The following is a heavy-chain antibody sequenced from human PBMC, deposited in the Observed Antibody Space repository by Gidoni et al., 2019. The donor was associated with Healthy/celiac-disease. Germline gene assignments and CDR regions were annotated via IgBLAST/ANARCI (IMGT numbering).Heavy chain of an antibody. CDR1: GGSISSGGYY. D-gene: IGHD3-10*01. CDR3: ARGGGVRGVMGWYFDL. V-gene: IGHV4-31*03. J-gene: IGHJ2*01. CDR2: IYYSGST. Sequence: QVQLQESGPGLVKPSQTLSLTCTVSGGSISSGGYYWSWIRQHPGKGLEWIGYIYYSGSTYYNPSLKSRVTISVDMSKNQFSLKLSSVTAADTAVYYCARGGGVRGVMGWYFDLWGRGTLVTVSS.